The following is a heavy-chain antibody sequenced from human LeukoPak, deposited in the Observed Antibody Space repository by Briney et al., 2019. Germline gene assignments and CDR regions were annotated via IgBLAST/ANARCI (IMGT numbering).Heavy chain of an antibody. CDR1: GYTFTSYG. Sequence: ASVKVSCKASGYTFTSYGISWVRQAPGQGLEWMGWISAYNGNTNYAQKLQGRVTMTTDTPTSTAYMELRSLRSDDTAVYYCARQTVVAATDAFDYWGQGTLVTVSS. D-gene: IGHD2-15*01. CDR3: ARQTVVAATDAFDY. V-gene: IGHV1-18*01. CDR2: ISAYNGNT. J-gene: IGHJ4*02.